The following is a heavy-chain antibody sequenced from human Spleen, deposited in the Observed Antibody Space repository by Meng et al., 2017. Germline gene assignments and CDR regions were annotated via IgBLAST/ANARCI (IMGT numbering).Heavy chain of an antibody. J-gene: IGHJ4*02. Sequence: GGSLRLSCAASGLTFSSFEMNWVRQAPGKGLEWVSVIYSGGNTYYADSVKGRFTISRDNSKNTLYLQMNSLRAEDTAVYYCAKDRAVPIRLWDYWGQGTLVTVSS. V-gene: IGHV3-23*03. CDR1: GLTFSSFE. CDR2: IYSGGNT. D-gene: IGHD4-17*01. CDR3: AKDRAVPIRLWDY.